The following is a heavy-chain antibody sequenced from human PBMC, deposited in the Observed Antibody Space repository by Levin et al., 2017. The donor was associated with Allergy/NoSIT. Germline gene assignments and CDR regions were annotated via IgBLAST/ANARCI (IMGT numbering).Heavy chain of an antibody. V-gene: IGHV3-72*01. Sequence: PGGSLRLSCAISGFTFSDHYMDWVRQAPGKGLEWVGRSRNKARGYTTEYAASVRGRFTVSRDDSKRSLYLQMNSLKTEDTAVYYCVRGYHSFDIWGQGTVVTVSS. CDR3: VRGYHSFDI. D-gene: IGHD2-2*01. CDR2: SRNKARGYTT. J-gene: IGHJ3*02. CDR1: GFTFSDHY.